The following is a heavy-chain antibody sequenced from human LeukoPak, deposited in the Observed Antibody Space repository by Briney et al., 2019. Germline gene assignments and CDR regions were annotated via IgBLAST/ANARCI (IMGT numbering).Heavy chain of an antibody. CDR1: GFTVSSNY. J-gene: IGHJ3*02. CDR3: ARDQGYSRAFDI. CDR2: IYSGRST. D-gene: IGHD2-21*01. Sequence: GGSLRLSCAASGFTVSSNYMNGVRQAPGKGLEWVSVIYSGRSTYYADSVKGRFTISRDNSKNTLYFQMNSLRAEDTAVYYCARDQGYSRAFDIWGQGTMVTVSS. V-gene: IGHV3-66*01.